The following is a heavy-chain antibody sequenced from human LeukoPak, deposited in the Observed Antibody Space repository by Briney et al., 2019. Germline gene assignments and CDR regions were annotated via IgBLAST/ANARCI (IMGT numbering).Heavy chain of an antibody. D-gene: IGHD3-22*01. V-gene: IGHV3-48*02. CDR3: AREMAHYFDSSGYSF. CDR2: ISSSSSTI. J-gene: IGHJ4*02. Sequence: PGGSLRLSCAASGFTFSSSSMNWVRQAPGKGLEWVSYISSSSSTIHYAASVKGRFTISRDNAKNSLYLQVNSLRDEDTAVYYCAREMAHYFDSSGYSFWGQGTLVTASS. CDR1: GFTFSSSS.